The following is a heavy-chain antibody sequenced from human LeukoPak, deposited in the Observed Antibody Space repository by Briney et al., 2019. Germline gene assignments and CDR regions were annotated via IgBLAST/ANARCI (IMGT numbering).Heavy chain of an antibody. CDR3: ARDQGERHYDYVWGSYRYGYYFDY. CDR2: IKQDGSEK. D-gene: IGHD3-16*02. V-gene: IGHV3-7*01. Sequence: GGSLRLSCAASGFTFSSYWMSWVRQAPGKGLEWVANIKQDGSEKYYVDSVKGRFTISRDNAKNSLYLQMNSLRAEDTAVYYCARDQGERHYDYVWGSYRYGYYFDYWGQGTLVTVSS. CDR1: GFTFSSYW. J-gene: IGHJ4*02.